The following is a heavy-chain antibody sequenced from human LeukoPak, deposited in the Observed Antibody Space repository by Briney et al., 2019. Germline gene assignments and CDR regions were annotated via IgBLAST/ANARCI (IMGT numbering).Heavy chain of an antibody. V-gene: IGHV3-23*01. CDR1: GFTFSSYA. Sequence: GGSLRLSCAASGFTFSSYAMSWVRQAPGKGLEWVSAISGSGGSTYYADSVKGRFTISRDNSKNTLYLQMNSLRAEDTAVYYCAKNKLGYGVGGSCPLLSFDYWGQGTLVTVS. CDR3: AKNKLGYGVGGSCPLLSFDY. J-gene: IGHJ4*02. CDR2: ISGSGGST. D-gene: IGHD2-15*01.